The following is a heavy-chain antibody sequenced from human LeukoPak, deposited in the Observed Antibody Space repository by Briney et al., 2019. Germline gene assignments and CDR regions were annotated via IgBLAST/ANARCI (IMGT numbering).Heavy chain of an antibody. CDR1: GGTFSSYA. CDR2: IIPILGIA. J-gene: IGHJ4*02. D-gene: IGHD2-2*01. V-gene: IGHV1-69*04. CDR3: ARDLVVSCSSTSCSVAPSDF. Sequence: SVKVSCKASGGTFSSYAITWVRQAPGHGLEWMGRIIPILGIATYAQNFQGRVTITADKSTSTAYMELSSLRSEDTAVYYCARDLVVSCSSTSCSVAPSDFWGQGTLVTVSS.